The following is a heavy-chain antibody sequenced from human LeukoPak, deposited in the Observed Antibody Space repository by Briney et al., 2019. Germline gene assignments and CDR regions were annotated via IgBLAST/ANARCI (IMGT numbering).Heavy chain of an antibody. CDR3: ARGRYGGAIDI. CDR1: GFTFSSYW. Sequence: PGGSLRLSCAASGFTFSSYWMNWVRQAPGKGLEWVANIKQDGSEKYYVDVVKGRFTISRDNAKDSLYLQMNSLRAEDTAVYYCARGRYGGAIDIWGQGTMVTVSS. CDR2: IKQDGSEK. D-gene: IGHD5-18*01. J-gene: IGHJ3*02. V-gene: IGHV3-7*01.